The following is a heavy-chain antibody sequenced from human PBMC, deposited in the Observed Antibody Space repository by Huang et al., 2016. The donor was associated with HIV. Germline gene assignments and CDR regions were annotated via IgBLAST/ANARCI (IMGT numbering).Heavy chain of an antibody. Sequence: QVQLVQSGAEVKKPGASVKVSCKASGYTFSSFGISWVRQAPGQGLEWVGWSSVYNGNKKFAQKFQGRLTMTTDTSTSTAYMELRSLRSDDTAVYYCARGGGIQLWLLGYYYMDVWGNGTTVTVSS. CDR2: SSVYNGNK. D-gene: IGHD5-18*01. J-gene: IGHJ6*03. V-gene: IGHV1-18*01. CDR3: ARGGGIQLWLLGYYYMDV. CDR1: GYTFSSFG.